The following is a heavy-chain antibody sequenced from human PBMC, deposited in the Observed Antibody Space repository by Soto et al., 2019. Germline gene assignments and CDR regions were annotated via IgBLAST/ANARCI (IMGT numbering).Heavy chain of an antibody. CDR3: ARLVYGSGSYYNYYYYGMDV. J-gene: IGHJ6*02. CDR2: MNPNSGNT. D-gene: IGHD3-10*01. CDR1: GYTFTSYD. Sequence: QVQLVQSGAEVKKPGASVKVSCKASGYTFTSYDINWVLQATGQGLEWMGWMNPNSGNTGYAQKFQGRVTMTRNTSISTAYVELSSLRSDDTAVYYCARLVYGSGSYYNYYYYGMDVWGQGTTVTVSS. V-gene: IGHV1-8*01.